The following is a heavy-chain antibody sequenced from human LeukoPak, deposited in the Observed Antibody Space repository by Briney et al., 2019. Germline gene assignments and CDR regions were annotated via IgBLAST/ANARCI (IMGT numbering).Heavy chain of an antibody. Sequence: PSETLSLTCAVSGGSISSANWWSWVRQPPGKGLEWTGEIFHIGNTNYNPSLKSRVTISVDKSKNQFSLKLISVTAADTAVYYCARDAETASYGDYSDWGQGTLVTVSS. V-gene: IGHV4-4*02. D-gene: IGHD4-17*01. J-gene: IGHJ4*02. CDR2: IFHIGNT. CDR3: ARDAETASYGDYSD. CDR1: GGSISSANW.